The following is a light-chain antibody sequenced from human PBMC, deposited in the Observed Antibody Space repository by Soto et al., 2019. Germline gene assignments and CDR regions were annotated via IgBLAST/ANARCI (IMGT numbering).Light chain of an antibody. CDR2: DAS. J-gene: IGKJ1*01. V-gene: IGKV1-33*01. Sequence: DIQMTQSPSSLAASIGDRVTITCQASQDIGKYLNWYQQXPGKVPTLLIYDASSLATGASRFSGSGAGTEFTRTISSLQPDDFETDDCQHYNSYSEAFGQGTKVDIK. CDR1: QDIGKY. CDR3: QHYNSYSEA.